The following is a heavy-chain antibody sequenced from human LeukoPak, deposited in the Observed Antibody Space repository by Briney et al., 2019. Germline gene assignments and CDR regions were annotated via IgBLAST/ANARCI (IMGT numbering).Heavy chain of an antibody. CDR1: GFTVSSNY. V-gene: IGHV3-66*01. D-gene: IGHD1-7*01. J-gene: IGHJ4*02. Sequence: GGSLRLSCAASGFTVSSNYMSWVRQAPGKGLEWVSVIYSGGGTYSADSVKGRFIISRDNSKNTLYLQMNSLRAEDTAVYYCARDNWNYSFDYWGQGTLVTVSS. CDR3: ARDNWNYSFDY. CDR2: IYSGGGT.